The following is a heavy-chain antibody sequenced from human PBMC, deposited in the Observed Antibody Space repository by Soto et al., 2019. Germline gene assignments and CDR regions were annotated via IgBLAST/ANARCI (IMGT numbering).Heavy chain of an antibody. Sequence: SETLSLTCTVSGGSISSGDYYWSWIRQPPGKCLEWIGYIYYSGSTYYNPSLKSRVTISVDTSKNQFSLKLSSVTAADTAVYYCARAENDYGSGSYYPSPWGQGTLVTVSS. CDR2: IYYSGST. CDR3: ARAENDYGSGSYYPSP. D-gene: IGHD3-10*01. CDR1: GGSISSGDYY. V-gene: IGHV4-30-4*01. J-gene: IGHJ5*02.